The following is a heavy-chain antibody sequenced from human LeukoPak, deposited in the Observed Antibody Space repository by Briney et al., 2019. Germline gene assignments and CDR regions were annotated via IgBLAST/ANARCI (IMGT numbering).Heavy chain of an antibody. V-gene: IGHV3-64*01. Sequence: GGSLRLSCAASGFTFSSYAMHWVRQAPGKGLEYVSAISSNGGSTYYANSVKGRFTISRDNSKNTLYLQMGSLGAEDMAVYYCAREGYYDFWSGPLPLDYWGQGTLVTVSS. CDR3: AREGYYDFWSGPLPLDY. D-gene: IGHD3-3*01. CDR1: GFTFSSYA. CDR2: ISSNGGST. J-gene: IGHJ4*02.